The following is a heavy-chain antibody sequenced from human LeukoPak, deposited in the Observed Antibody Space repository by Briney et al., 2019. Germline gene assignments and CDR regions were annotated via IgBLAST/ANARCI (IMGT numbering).Heavy chain of an antibody. CDR2: IDWDDDK. D-gene: IGHD6-19*01. V-gene: IGHV2-70*04. J-gene: IGHJ4*02. CDR1: GFSLSTSGMR. CDR3: ARISLGSDTFPSSGWPYYFDY. Sequence: SGPALVKPTQTLTLTCTFSGFSLSTSGMRVSWIRQPPGKALEWLARIDWDDDKFYSTSLKTRLTISKDTSKNQVVLTMTNMDPVDTATYYCARISLGSDTFPSSGWPYYFDYWGQGTLVTVSS.